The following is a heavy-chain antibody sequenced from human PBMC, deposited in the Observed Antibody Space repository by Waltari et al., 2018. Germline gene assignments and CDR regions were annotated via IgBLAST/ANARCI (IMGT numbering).Heavy chain of an antibody. D-gene: IGHD6-13*01. V-gene: IGHV3-30*02. J-gene: IGHJ4*02. CDR2: IRSDGSNI. CDR3: ATYSASRGFNY. CDR1: GFPFSTSG. Sequence: QVQLVESGGGVVQPGESLSLPCAASGFPFSTSGLHWVRQAPGKGLEGVAYIRSDGSNINYADSVKGRFTISRDNSKNTLYLQMNSLRAEDTAVYYCATYSASRGFNYWGQGTLVTVSS.